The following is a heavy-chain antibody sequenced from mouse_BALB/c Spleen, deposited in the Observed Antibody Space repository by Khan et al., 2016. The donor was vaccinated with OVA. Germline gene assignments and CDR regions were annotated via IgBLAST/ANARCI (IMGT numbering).Heavy chain of an antibody. Sequence: HVQLQQSGAELARPGASVKMSCKASGYTFTSYTIHWIKKRPGQGLEWIGYINPSNGYTNYNQKFKDKATLTTDKSSTTAYLQLSSLTSDDSAVYTCVRDGAYHRNDGWFAYWGQGTLVTVSA. V-gene: IGHV1-4*01. J-gene: IGHJ3*01. CDR2: INPSNGYT. D-gene: IGHD2-14*01. CDR1: GYTFTSYT. CDR3: VRDGAYHRNDGWFAY.